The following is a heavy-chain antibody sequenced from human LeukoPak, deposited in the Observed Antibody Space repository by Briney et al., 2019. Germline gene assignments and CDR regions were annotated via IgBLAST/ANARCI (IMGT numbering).Heavy chain of an antibody. Sequence: ASVKVSCKASGYTFTSYYMHWVRQAPGQGLEWMGIINPSGGSTSYAQKLQGRVTMTTDTSTSTAYMELRSLRSDDTAVYYCAREKRPSTIFGVGGWFDPWGQGTLVTVSS. CDR1: GYTFTSYY. CDR3: AREKRPSTIFGVGGWFDP. J-gene: IGHJ5*02. V-gene: IGHV1-46*01. D-gene: IGHD3-3*01. CDR2: INPSGGST.